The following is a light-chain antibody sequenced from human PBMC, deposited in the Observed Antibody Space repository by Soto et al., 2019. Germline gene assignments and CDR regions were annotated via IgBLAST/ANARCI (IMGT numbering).Light chain of an antibody. V-gene: IGLV2-14*01. CDR2: EVS. CDR3: SSYTSSSTLV. J-gene: IGLJ1*01. CDR1: SSDIGGYIY. Sequence: QSALTQPASVSASPGQSITISCTGTSSDIGGYIYVSWYQHHPGKAPRLMIYEVSSRPSGVSNRFSGSKSGNTASLTISGLQAEDEAQYYCSSYTSSSTLVFGTGTKLTVL.